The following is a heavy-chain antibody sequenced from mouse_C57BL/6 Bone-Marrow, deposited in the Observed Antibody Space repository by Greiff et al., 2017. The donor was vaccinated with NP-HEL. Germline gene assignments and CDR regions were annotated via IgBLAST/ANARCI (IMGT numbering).Heavy chain of an antibody. Sequence: EVQGVESGPELVKPGASVKISCKASGYSFTDYNMNWVKQSNGKSLEWIGVINPNYGTTSYNQKFKGKATLTVDQSSSTAYMQLNSLTSEDSAVYYCAREDTTVGYFDYWGQGTTLTVSS. CDR3: AREDTTVGYFDY. D-gene: IGHD1-1*01. V-gene: IGHV1-39*01. J-gene: IGHJ2*01. CDR1: GYSFTDYN. CDR2: INPNYGTT.